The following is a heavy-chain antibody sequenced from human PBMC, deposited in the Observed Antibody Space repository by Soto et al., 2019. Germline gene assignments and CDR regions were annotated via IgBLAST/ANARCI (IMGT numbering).Heavy chain of an antibody. Sequence: QVQLVQSGAEVKKPGSSVKVSCKAFGGTFSTYAVSWVRQAPGQGLEWVGGIIPSTGSTNHAQKFQGRVTITADESTRTVYMDLTSLRAADTAVYYCARGGSSSDYWGQGTLVTVSS. CDR3: ARGGSSSDY. V-gene: IGHV1-69*12. D-gene: IGHD6-13*01. CDR1: GGTFSTYA. J-gene: IGHJ4*02. CDR2: IIPSTGST.